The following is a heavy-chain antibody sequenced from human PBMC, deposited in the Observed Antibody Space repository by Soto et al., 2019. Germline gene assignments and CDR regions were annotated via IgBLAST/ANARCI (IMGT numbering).Heavy chain of an antibody. CDR1: GFTSSSYE. J-gene: IGHJ6*02. CDR3: ARVEAATIFGVVTTYYYYGMDV. Sequence: GGSLRLSCAASGFTSSSYEMNWVRQAPGKGLEWVSYISSSGSTIYYADSVKGRFTISRDNAKNSLYLQMNSLRAEDTAVYYCARVEAATIFGVVTTYYYYGMDVWGQGTTVTVSS. V-gene: IGHV3-48*03. CDR2: ISSSGSTI. D-gene: IGHD3-3*01.